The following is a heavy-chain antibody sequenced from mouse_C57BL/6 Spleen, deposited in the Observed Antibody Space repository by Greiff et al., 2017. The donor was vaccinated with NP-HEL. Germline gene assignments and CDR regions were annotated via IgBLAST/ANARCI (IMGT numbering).Heavy chain of an antibody. CDR3: EGTGTAWDY. CDR2: IYPGSGST. Sequence: QVQLQQPGAELVKPGASVKMSCKASGYTFTSYWITWVKQRPGQGLEWIGDIYPGSGSTNYNEKFKSKATLTVDTSSSTAYMQLRSLTSEDSEGYYCEGTGTAWDYWGKGTTLTVSS. J-gene: IGHJ2*01. D-gene: IGHD4-1*01. CDR1: GYTFTSYW. V-gene: IGHV1-55*01.